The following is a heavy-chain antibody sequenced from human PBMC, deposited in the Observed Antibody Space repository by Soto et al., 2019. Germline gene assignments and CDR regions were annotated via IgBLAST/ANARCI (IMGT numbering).Heavy chain of an antibody. CDR1: GGSISSSSYY. V-gene: IGHV4-39*01. D-gene: IGHD2-21*02. CDR2: IYYSGST. Sequence: QLQLQESGPGLVKPSETLSLTCTVSGGSISSSSYYWGWIRQPPGKGLEWIGSIYYSGSTYYNPSLKSRVTISVDTSKNQFSLKLSSVTAADTAVYYCARQLAYCGGDCYWYFDLWGRGTLVTVSS. CDR3: ARQLAYCGGDCYWYFDL. J-gene: IGHJ2*01.